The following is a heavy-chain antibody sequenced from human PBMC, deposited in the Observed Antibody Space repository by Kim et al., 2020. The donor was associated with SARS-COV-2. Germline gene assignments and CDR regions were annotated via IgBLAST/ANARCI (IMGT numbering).Heavy chain of an antibody. CDR2: IKHDGSDK. D-gene: IGHD3-10*01. V-gene: IGHV3-7*01. J-gene: IGHJ4*02. CDR3: ARDNGDDGSGPTGY. CDR1: GFTFRNYW. Sequence: GGSLRLSCVVSGFTFRNYWMSWVRQAPGKGLEWVANIKHDGSDKYYVDSVKGRFTISRDNAKNSLFLQMNSLRAEDTAVYYCARDNGDDGSGPTGYWGQGTLVIGSS.